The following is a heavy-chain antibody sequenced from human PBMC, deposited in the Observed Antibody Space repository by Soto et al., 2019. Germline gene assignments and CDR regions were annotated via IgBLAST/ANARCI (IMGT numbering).Heavy chain of an antibody. CDR3: ARHSPYYDYVWGSYRPRYYFDY. D-gene: IGHD3-16*02. V-gene: IGHV4-59*08. J-gene: IGHJ4*02. Sequence: QVQLQESGPGLVKPSETLSLTCTVSGGSISSYYWSWIRQPPGKGLEWIGYIYYSGSTNYNPSLNSRVTISVDTSKTQFSLKLSSVTAADTAVYYCARHSPYYDYVWGSYRPRYYFDYWGQGTLVTVSS. CDR2: IYYSGST. CDR1: GGSISSYY.